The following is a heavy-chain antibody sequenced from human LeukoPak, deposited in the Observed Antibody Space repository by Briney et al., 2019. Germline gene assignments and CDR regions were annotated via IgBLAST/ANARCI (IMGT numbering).Heavy chain of an antibody. D-gene: IGHD5-24*01. CDR2: IYSSGST. CDR3: ARDLLEPEMAA. CDR1: GFTNY. Sequence: GGSLRLSCGASGFTNYMSWVRQAPERGLEWVSVIYSSGSTYYADSVRGRSTISRDKTKNTLFLQMNSLRVEDTAVYYCARDLLEPEMAAWGLGTLVTVSS. J-gene: IGHJ5*02. V-gene: IGHV3-53*01.